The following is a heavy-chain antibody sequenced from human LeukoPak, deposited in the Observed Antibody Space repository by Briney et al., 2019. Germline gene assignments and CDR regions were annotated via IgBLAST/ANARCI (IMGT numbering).Heavy chain of an antibody. CDR2: ISWDGGST. V-gene: IGHV3-43D*03. D-gene: IGHD1-26*01. CDR3: AKDAGRVGGSYSGPDY. Sequence: GGSLRLSCAASGFTFDDYAMHWVRQAPGKGLEWVSLISWDGGSTYYADSVKGRFTISRDNSKNSLYLQMNSLRAEDTALYYCAKDAGRVGGSYSGPDYWGQGTLVTVSS. CDR1: GFTFDDYA. J-gene: IGHJ4*02.